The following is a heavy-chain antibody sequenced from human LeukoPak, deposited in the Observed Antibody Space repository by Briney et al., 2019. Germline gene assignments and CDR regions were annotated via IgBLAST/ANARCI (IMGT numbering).Heavy chain of an antibody. CDR2: IYSGGST. Sequence: GGSLRLSCAASGFTVSSNYMSWVRQAPGKGLEWVSVIYSGGSTYYADSVKGRFTISRDNSKNTLYLQMNSLRAEDTAVYYCARGVPADIRGNWFDPWGQGTLVTVSS. V-gene: IGHV3-66*02. J-gene: IGHJ5*02. CDR3: ARGVPADIRGNWFDP. D-gene: IGHD2-2*01. CDR1: GFTVSSNY.